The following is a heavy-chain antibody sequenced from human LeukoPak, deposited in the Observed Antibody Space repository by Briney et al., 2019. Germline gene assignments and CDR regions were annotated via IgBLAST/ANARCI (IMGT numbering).Heavy chain of an antibody. Sequence: SVEVSCKASGGTFSSYAISWVRQAPGQGLEWMGGIIPIFGTANYAQKFQGRVTITADESTSTAYMELSSLRSEDTAVYYCARVNRDCSSTSCYNYFDYWGQGTLVTVSS. CDR1: GGTFSSYA. J-gene: IGHJ4*02. CDR2: IIPIFGTA. D-gene: IGHD2-2*02. CDR3: ARVNRDCSSTSCYNYFDY. V-gene: IGHV1-69*01.